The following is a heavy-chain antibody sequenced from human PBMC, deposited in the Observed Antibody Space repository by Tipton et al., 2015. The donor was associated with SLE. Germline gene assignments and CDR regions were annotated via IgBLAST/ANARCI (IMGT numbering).Heavy chain of an antibody. CDR2: IYYTGKT. J-gene: IGHJ2*01. CDR3: ARLVNDYRSGYEWYFDL. CDR1: GGSINRSAYY. D-gene: IGHD3-3*01. V-gene: IGHV4-39*07. Sequence: TLSLTCTASGGSINRSAYYWGWIRQPPGRGLEWIGTIYYTGKTSYNPSLKSRVTISMDTPDNHFSLDLTSVTAADTAIYFCARLVNDYRSGYEWYFDLWGRGTLVTVSS.